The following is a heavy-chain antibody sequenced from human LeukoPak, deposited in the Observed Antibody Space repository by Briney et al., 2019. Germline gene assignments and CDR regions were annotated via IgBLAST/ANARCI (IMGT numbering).Heavy chain of an antibody. Sequence: ASVKVSCKASGYTFTGYYMHWGRQAPGQGLEWMGWINPDNGNTKYAKKFQVRVTVTTDTSTSTAHMELRSLRPDDTAVYYCATSYCSTTSCYPYFFDYWGQGTLVTVSS. J-gene: IGHJ4*02. V-gene: IGHV1-18*04. D-gene: IGHD2-2*01. CDR2: INPDNGNT. CDR3: ATSYCSTTSCYPYFFDY. CDR1: GYTFTGYY.